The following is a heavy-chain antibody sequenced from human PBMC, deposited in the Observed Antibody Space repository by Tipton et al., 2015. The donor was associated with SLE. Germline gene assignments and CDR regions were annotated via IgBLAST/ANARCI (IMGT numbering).Heavy chain of an antibody. D-gene: IGHD3-10*02. J-gene: IGHJ4*02. CDR1: GGSISSYY. V-gene: IGHV4-4*07. CDR2: IYTSGST. Sequence: LRLSCTVSGGSISSYYWSWIRQPAGKGLEWIGRIYTSGSTNYNPSLKSRVTMSVDTSKNQLSLKLSSVTAADTAVYHCARVSGRHNYVLDYWGQGTLVTVSS. CDR3: ARVSGRHNYVLDY.